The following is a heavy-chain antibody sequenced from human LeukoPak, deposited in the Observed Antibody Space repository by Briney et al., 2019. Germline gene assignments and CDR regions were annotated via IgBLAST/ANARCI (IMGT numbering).Heavy chain of an antibody. J-gene: IGHJ6*03. V-gene: IGHV4-39*01. CDR3: ARRHYYDSSGYYNYYYYYYMDV. CDR2: IYYSGST. Sequence: PSETLSLTCTVSGGSISSSSYYWGWIRQPPGKGLEWIGSIYYSGSTYYNPSLKSRVTISVDTSKNQFSLKLSSVTAADTAVYYCARRHYYDSSGYYNYYYYYYMDVWGKGTTVTVSS. CDR1: GGSISSSSYY. D-gene: IGHD3-22*01.